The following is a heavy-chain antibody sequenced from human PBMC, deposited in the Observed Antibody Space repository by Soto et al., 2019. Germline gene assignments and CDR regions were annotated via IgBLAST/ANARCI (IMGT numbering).Heavy chain of an antibody. CDR3: GKSYSSDSRGPGDIDR. V-gene: IGHV1-18*04. CDR2: INPYSGNT. CDR1: GYIFTSYG. Sequence: QVQLVQSGAEERKSGASVKVACKASGYIFTSYGISWVRQAPGQGLEWMGWINPYSGNTNYAQKLQGRVTMTTDTSRSTSYMTVRNLISDDTAIYYCGKSYSSDSRGPGDIDRWGQGTLVTVSS. J-gene: IGHJ5*02. D-gene: IGHD3-22*01.